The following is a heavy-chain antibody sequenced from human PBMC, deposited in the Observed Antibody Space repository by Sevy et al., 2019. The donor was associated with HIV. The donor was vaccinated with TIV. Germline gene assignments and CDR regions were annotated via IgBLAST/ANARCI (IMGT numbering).Heavy chain of an antibody. Sequence: GGSLRLSCAASGFTFSTYSMNWVRQAPGKGLEWVSSISSSSNYIYYADSLKGRFTISRDNAKNSLYLQMNSLRAGDTAVYYCARGAGSGGNWFDPWGQGTLVTVSS. CDR1: GFTFSTYS. J-gene: IGHJ5*02. D-gene: IGHD3-10*01. CDR2: ISSSSNYI. CDR3: ARGAGSGGNWFDP. V-gene: IGHV3-21*01.